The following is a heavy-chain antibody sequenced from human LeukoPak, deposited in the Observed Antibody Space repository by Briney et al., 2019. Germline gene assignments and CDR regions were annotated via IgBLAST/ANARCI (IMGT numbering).Heavy chain of an antibody. Sequence: SETLSLTCTVSGFSISSGYYWGWIRQPPGKGLEWIGSMFHSGSTYYNPSLKSRVTISVDTSKNQFSLKLSSVTAADTAVYYCARVWVVATTTSGLDYWGQGTLVTVSS. CDR2: MFHSGST. D-gene: IGHD5-12*01. V-gene: IGHV4-38-2*02. CDR3: ARVWVVATTTSGLDY. J-gene: IGHJ4*02. CDR1: GFSISSGYY.